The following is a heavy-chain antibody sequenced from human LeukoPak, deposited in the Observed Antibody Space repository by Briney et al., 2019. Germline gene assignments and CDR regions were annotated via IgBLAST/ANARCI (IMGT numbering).Heavy chain of an antibody. J-gene: IGHJ4*02. V-gene: IGHV1-2*02. Sequence: ASVKVSCKASGYTFTGYYMHWVRQAPGQGLEWMGWINPNSGGTNYAQKFQGRVTMTRDTSISTAYMELRSLRSDDTAVYYCARVQRLGGNYFDYWGQGTLVTVSS. D-gene: IGHD3-10*01. CDR2: INPNSGGT. CDR1: GYTFTGYY. CDR3: ARVQRLGGNYFDY.